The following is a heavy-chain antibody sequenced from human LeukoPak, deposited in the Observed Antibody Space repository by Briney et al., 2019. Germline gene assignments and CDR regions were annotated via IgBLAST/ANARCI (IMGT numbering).Heavy chain of an antibody. Sequence: PSETLSPTCTVPGDSISSSISYWGWIRQPPGKRLEWIGSIYYSGSTHYNPSLKSRVIISVDTSKNEFSLKLSSVTAADTAVYYCARNHTHEGYGYYFDYWGQGTLITVSS. CDR1: GDSISSSISY. J-gene: IGHJ4*02. D-gene: IGHD5-18*01. CDR3: ARNHTHEGYGYYFDY. CDR2: IYYSGST. V-gene: IGHV4-39*01.